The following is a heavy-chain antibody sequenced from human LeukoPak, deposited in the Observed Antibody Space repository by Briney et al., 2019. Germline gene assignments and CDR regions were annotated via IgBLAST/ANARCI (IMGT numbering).Heavy chain of an antibody. CDR3: ARDLGYCSGGSRTEFIY. J-gene: IGHJ4*02. Sequence: ASVKVSCKASGYTFTNYAMHWVRQAPGQRFEWVGWINAANGNTKYSEKFQGRVTITRDTSASTAYMELSSLRSEDTAVYYCARDLGYCSGGSRTEFIYWGQGTLVTVSS. V-gene: IGHV1-3*01. CDR1: GYTFTNYA. D-gene: IGHD2-15*01. CDR2: INAANGNT.